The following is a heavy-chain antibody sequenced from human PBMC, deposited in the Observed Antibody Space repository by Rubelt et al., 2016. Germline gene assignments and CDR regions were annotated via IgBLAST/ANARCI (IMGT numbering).Heavy chain of an antibody. V-gene: IGHV4-34*01. CDR2: INHSGST. J-gene: IGHJ4*02. CDR1: GGSFSGYY. Sequence: QVQLQQWGAGLLKPSETLSLTCAVYGGSFSGYYWSWIRQPPGKGLEWIGEINHSGSTNYNPSLKSRVTIAVDTSKNQFSLKLSSVTAADTAVYYCARSVAVAGLDYWGQGTLVTVPS. CDR3: ARSVAVAGLDY. D-gene: IGHD6-19*01.